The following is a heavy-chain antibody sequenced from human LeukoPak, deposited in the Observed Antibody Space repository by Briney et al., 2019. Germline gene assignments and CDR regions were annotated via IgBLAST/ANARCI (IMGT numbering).Heavy chain of an antibody. V-gene: IGHV4-4*07. CDR3: ARAGYTSTWTFDY. J-gene: IGHJ4*02. D-gene: IGHD6-13*01. CDR2: IYSTGST. CDR1: GGSIRSYF. Sequence: SETLSLTCSVSGGSIRSYFWSWIRQSAGRGLEHIGRIYSTGSTNYSPSLKSRVSMSVDTSKNQFSLTLRPVTAADTAIYYCARAGYTSTWTFDYWGQGILVTVSS.